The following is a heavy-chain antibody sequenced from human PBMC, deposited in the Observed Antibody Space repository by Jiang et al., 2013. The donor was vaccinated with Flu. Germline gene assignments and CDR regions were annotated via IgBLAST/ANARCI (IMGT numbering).Heavy chain of an antibody. Sequence: PGLVKPSETLSLKCTVFGGSMRPYYWSWIRQPPGKPMEWIGYIYYSGTTKYNPSLEGRVTISADTSKNQFSLKLSSVTAADTAVYYCAKHSQLWFSGLDPWGQGTLVTVSS. J-gene: IGHJ5*02. V-gene: IGHV4-59*12. D-gene: IGHD3-22*01. CDR1: GGSMRPYY. CDR2: IYYSGTT. CDR3: AKHSQLWFSGLDP.